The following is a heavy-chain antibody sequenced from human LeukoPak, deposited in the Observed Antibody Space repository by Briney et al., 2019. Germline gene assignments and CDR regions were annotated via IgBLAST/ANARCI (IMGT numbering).Heavy chain of an antibody. Sequence: ASVKVSCKASGGTFSSYAISWVRQAPGHGLEWMGGIIPILGIANYAQKFQGRVTITADKSTSTAYMELSSLRSEDTAVYYCASDCSSTSCYTGSRDYWGQGTLVTVSS. CDR2: IIPILGIA. V-gene: IGHV1-69*10. CDR1: GGTFSSYA. D-gene: IGHD2-2*02. J-gene: IGHJ4*02. CDR3: ASDCSSTSCYTGSRDY.